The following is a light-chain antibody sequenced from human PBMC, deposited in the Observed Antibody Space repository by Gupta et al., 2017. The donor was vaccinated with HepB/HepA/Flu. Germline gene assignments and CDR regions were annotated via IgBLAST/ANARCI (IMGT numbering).Light chain of an antibody. CDR3: QQSYGAPT. Sequence: DIQMTQSPSSLSASVGDRVTITCRASQSVSTYLNWYKQNPGKAPKLLIYAASTLQSGVPSRFSGSGSGXDFTLTXSRLEPEDFATYYCQQSYGAPTFGXGTKVD. J-gene: IGKJ3*01. V-gene: IGKV1-39*01. CDR1: QSVSTY. CDR2: AAS.